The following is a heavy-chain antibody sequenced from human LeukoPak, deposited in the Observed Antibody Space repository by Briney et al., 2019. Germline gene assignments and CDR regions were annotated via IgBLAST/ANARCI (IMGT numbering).Heavy chain of an antibody. V-gene: IGHV3-74*01. Sequence: GGSLRLSCAASGFTFNIYWMHWVRQAPGKGLVWVSHINSDGSWTSYADSVKGRFTISKDNAKNTVYLQMNNLRAEDTAVYYCVSFYETYWGRGTLVTVSS. J-gene: IGHJ4*02. CDR3: VSFYETY. CDR2: INSDGSWT. D-gene: IGHD2-2*01. CDR1: GFTFNIYW.